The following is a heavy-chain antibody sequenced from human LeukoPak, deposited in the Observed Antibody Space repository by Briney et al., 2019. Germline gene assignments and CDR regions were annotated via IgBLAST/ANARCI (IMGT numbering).Heavy chain of an antibody. D-gene: IGHD3-10*01. CDR3: ARDGADSWFGELSDYYYYMDV. CDR2: ISAYNGNT. J-gene: IGHJ6*03. CDR1: GYTFTSYG. V-gene: IGHV1-18*01. Sequence: DSVKVSCKASGYTFTSYGISWVRQAPGQGLEWMGWISAYNGNTNYAQKLQGRVTMTTDTSTSTAYMELRSLRSDDTAVYYCARDGADSWFGELSDYYYYMDVWGKGTTVTISS.